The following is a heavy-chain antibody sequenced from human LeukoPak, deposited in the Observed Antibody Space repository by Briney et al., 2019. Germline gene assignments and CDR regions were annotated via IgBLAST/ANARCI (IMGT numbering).Heavy chain of an antibody. CDR3: AREVALRYYYYGMDV. Sequence: SETLSLTCTVSGGSISSSSYYWGWIRQPPGKGLEWIGSIYYSGSTYYNPSLKSRVTISVDTSKNQFSLKLSSVTAADTAVYYCAREVALRYYYYGMDVWGQGTTVTASS. CDR1: GGSISSSSYY. J-gene: IGHJ6*02. D-gene: IGHD5-12*01. V-gene: IGHV4-39*07. CDR2: IYYSGST.